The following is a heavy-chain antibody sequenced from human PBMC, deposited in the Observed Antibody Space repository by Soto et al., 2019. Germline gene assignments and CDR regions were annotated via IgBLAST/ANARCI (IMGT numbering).Heavy chain of an antibody. D-gene: IGHD5-12*01. V-gene: IGHV3-7*03. CDR2: IKQDGSEK. CDR1: GFTFSSDC. J-gene: IGHJ4*02. CDR3: ARDVGGIVAYDY. Sequence: HPGGSLRLSCAASGFTFSSDCMSWVRQAPGKGLEWVANIKQDGSEKYYVDSVKGRFTISRDNAKNSLYLQMNSLRAEDTAVYYCARDVGGIVAYDYWGQGTLVTVSS.